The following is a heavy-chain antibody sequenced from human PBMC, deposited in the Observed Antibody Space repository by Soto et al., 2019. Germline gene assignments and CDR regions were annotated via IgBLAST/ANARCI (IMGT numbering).Heavy chain of an antibody. J-gene: IGHJ3*02. Sequence: PSETLSLTCAVSGDSASSVAYSWGWIRQPPGKGLEWIGYIYHDGRTYYNPSLKSRVTISKDRSKNQFSLRLNSVTAEDTAVYYCARVFGRNVALDIWGQGTMVPVPS. CDR3: ARVFGRNVALDI. D-gene: IGHD3-16*01. CDR2: IYHDGRT. V-gene: IGHV4-30-2*01. CDR1: GDSASSVAYS.